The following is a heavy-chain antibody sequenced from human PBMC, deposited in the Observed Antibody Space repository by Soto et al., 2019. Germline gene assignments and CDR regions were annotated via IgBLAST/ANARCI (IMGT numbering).Heavy chain of an antibody. J-gene: IGHJ5*02. CDR2: IIPIFGTA. D-gene: IGHD1-1*01. V-gene: IGHV1-69*06. Sequence: QVQLVQSGAEVKKPGSSVKVSCKASGGTFSSYAISWVRQAPGQGLEWMGGIIPIFGTANYAQTFQGRVTITADKSTSTAYLELSSLRSEDTAVYYCARDLPGTTFGNWFDPWGQGTLVTVSS. CDR1: GGTFSSYA. CDR3: ARDLPGTTFGNWFDP.